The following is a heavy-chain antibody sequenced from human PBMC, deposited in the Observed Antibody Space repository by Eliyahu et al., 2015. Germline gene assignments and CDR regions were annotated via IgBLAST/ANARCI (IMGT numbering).Heavy chain of an antibody. CDR3: ARGHRDSSTLWGAYYYYYYMDV. CDR1: GESFSGYS. V-gene: IGHV4-34*01. Sequence: QVQLQQWGAGLLKPSETLSLTCVVYGESFSGYSWSWIRQPPGKGLEWIGEINHSGSTNYNPSLKSRVTISVDTSNNQFSLKLTSVTAADTAVYYCARGHRDSSTLWGAYYYYYYMDVWGKGTTVTVSS. CDR2: INHSGST. J-gene: IGHJ6*03. D-gene: IGHD4-11*01.